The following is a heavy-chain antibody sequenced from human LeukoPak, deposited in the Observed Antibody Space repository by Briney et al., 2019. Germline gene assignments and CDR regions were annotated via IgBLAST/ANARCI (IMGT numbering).Heavy chain of an antibody. CDR1: GFTFSTYW. V-gene: IGHV3-7*04. CDR2: IKEDGSEK. D-gene: IGHD1-26*01. CDR3: ARAVSETYYAWFDP. J-gene: IGHJ5*02. Sequence: PGGSLRLSCAASGFTFSTYWMSWVRQAPGKGLEWVANIKEDGSEKYYVDSVKGRFTISRDNAKNSLYLQMNSLRAEDTAVYYCARAVSETYYAWFDPWGQGTLVTVSS.